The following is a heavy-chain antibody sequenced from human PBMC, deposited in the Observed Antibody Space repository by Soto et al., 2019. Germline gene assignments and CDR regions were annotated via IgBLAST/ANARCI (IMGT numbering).Heavy chain of an antibody. J-gene: IGHJ6*02. CDR1: GGTFSSYA. CDR2: IIPIFGTA. D-gene: IGHD3-3*01. CDR3: ARXXXXVFGVVILGYGMDV. Sequence: QVQLVQSGAEVKKPGSSVKVSCKASGGTFSSYAISWVRQAPGQGLEWMGGIIPIFGTANYAQKFQGRVTITADESTSTAYMELSSLRSEDTAVYYCARXXXXVFGVVILGYGMDVWGQGTTVTVSS. V-gene: IGHV1-69*01.